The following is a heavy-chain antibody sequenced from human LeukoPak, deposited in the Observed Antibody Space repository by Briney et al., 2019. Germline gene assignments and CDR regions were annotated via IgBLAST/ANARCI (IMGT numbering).Heavy chain of an antibody. Sequence: GGSLRLSCAASGFTFSIYSMNWVRQAPGKGLEWASYISSSSSTIYYADSVKGRFTISRENAKNSLYLQMNSLRDEDTAVYYCARDIYWYLDLWGRGTLVTVSS. V-gene: IGHV3-48*02. CDR2: ISSSSSTI. CDR3: ARDIYWYLDL. CDR1: GFTFSIYS. J-gene: IGHJ2*01.